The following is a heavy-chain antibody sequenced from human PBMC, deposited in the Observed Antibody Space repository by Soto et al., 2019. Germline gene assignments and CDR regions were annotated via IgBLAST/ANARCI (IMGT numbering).Heavy chain of an antibody. CDR2: INPSGGST. D-gene: IGHD1-1*01. CDR1: GYTFTSYY. J-gene: IGHJ4*02. CDR3: AGDVYRGTGTFDY. Sequence: QVQLVQSGAEVKKPGASVKGSCKASGYTFTSYYMHWVRQAPGQGLEGMGRINPSGGSTSYAQKFQGRVTMTRDTPTSTVYMELSSLRSEDTAVYYCAGDVYRGTGTFDYWGQGTLVNVSS. V-gene: IGHV1-46*03.